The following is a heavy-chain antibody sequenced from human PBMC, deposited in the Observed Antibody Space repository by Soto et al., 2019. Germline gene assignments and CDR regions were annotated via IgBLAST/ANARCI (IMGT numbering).Heavy chain of an antibody. CDR1: GGSIRSGGYY. J-gene: IGHJ3*01. Sequence: TLSLTFNVSGGSIRSGGYYWGWVRQHPVKGLEWIGYIHYSGTTHYNPSLRSRPTISLDTSKNTFSLTLTSMTVADTAIYYCARGRVGLREPIDPFDVWVPGSMVT. CDR3: ARGRVGLREPIDPFDV. V-gene: IGHV4-31*03. CDR2: IHYSGTT. D-gene: IGHD4-17*01.